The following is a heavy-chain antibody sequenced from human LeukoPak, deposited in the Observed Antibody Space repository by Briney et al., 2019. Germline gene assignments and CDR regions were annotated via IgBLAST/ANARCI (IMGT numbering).Heavy chain of an antibody. CDR1: GGSISSSSYY. CDR3: ARGGRGTHWFDP. D-gene: IGHD3-10*01. CDR2: IYYSGST. J-gene: IGHJ5*02. Sequence: PSETLSLTCTVSGGSISSSSYYWGWIRQPPGKGLEWIGSIYYSGSTYYNPSLKSRVTISVDTSKNQFSLKLSSVTAADTAVYYCARGGRGTHWFDPWGQGTLVTVSS. V-gene: IGHV4-39*07.